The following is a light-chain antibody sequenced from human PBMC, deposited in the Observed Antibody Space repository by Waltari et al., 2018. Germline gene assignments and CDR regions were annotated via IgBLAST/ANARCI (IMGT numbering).Light chain of an antibody. Sequence: EIVLTQSPGTLSLSPGERATLSCRASQSVSRTLAWYQQKPGQAPNLLIYGASIRATGIPCRFTGSGSGTDFSLTISSLEPEEFAIYFCQHYVRLPATFGQGTKVEIK. CDR2: GAS. CDR1: QSVSRT. J-gene: IGKJ1*01. V-gene: IGKV3-20*01. CDR3: QHYVRLPAT.